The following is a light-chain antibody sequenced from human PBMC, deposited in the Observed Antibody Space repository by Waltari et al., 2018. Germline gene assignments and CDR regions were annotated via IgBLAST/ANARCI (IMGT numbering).Light chain of an antibody. CDR3: SSYTSSSSVV. CDR1: SSAAVGYNY. J-gene: IGLJ2*01. V-gene: IGLV2-14*01. Sequence: QSALTQPASVSGSPGQSITISCTGTSSAAVGYNYVSWYQQHPGKAPNLVIYEVSNRPSGFSNRCSGSKSGNTASLTISGLQAEDEADYYCSSYTSSSSVVFGGGTKLTVL. CDR2: EVS.